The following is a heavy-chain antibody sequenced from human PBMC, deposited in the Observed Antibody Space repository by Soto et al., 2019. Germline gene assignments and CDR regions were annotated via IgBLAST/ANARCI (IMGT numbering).Heavy chain of an antibody. V-gene: IGHV1-18*01. CDR2: ISANNGNT. CDR3: ARPLQQLAPNFDY. Sequence: ASVKVSCKASGYTLTSYGISWVRQAAGQGLEWMGWISANNGNTNYAQKLQGRVTMTTDTSTNTAYMELRSLRSDDTAVYYCARPLQQLAPNFDYWGQGTLVTVSS. J-gene: IGHJ4*02. D-gene: IGHD6-13*01. CDR1: GYTLTSYG.